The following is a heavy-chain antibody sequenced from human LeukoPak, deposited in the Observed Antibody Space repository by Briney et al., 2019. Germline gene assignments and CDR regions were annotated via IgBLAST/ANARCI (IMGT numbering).Heavy chain of an antibody. CDR1: GGSFSGYY. D-gene: IGHD2-2*02. CDR2: INHSGST. V-gene: IGHV4-34*01. J-gene: IGHJ5*02. CDR3: ARAVDCSSTSCYTLGDWFDP. Sequence: PSETLSLTCAVYGGSFSGYYWSWIRQPPGKGLEWIGEINHSGSTNYNPSLKSRVTISVDTSKNQFSLKLSSVTAADTAVYYCARAVDCSSTSCYTLGDWFDPWGQGTLVTVSS.